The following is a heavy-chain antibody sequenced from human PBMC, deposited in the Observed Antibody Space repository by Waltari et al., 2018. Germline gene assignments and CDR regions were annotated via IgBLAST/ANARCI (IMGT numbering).Heavy chain of an antibody. CDR2: ISDDGTSV. D-gene: IGHD3-10*01. CDR3: ARLAPRTHRSPVPERHYYYGMDV. Sequence: EEQLLESGGGLVQPGDSLRLSCAGSGFRFSNFWMNWVRQAPGQGLVWVARISDDGTSVNYADSVKGRFTISRDNAKNTLYLQMKRLRVEDTAVYYCARLAPRTHRSPVPERHYYYGMDVWGQGTTVTVSS. J-gene: IGHJ6*02. V-gene: IGHV3-74*01. CDR1: GFRFSNFW.